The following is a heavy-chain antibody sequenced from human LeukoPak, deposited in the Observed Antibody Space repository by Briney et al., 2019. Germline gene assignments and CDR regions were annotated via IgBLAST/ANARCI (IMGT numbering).Heavy chain of an antibody. CDR2: ISGSGGST. CDR1: GFTFSSYA. Sequence: PGGSLRLSCAASGFTFSSYAMSWVRQAPGKGLEWVSAISGSGGSTYYADSVKGRFTISRDNSKNTLYLQMNSLRAEDTAVYYCAKGNYYGSGSYYSPSDYWGQGTLVTVSS. V-gene: IGHV3-23*01. J-gene: IGHJ4*02. D-gene: IGHD3-10*01. CDR3: AKGNYYGSGSYYSPSDY.